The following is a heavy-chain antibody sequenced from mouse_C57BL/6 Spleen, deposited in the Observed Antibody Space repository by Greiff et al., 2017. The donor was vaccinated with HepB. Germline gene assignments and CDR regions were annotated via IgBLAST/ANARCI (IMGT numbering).Heavy chain of an antibody. CDR3: ARGLRYYFDY. CDR2: INYDGSST. J-gene: IGHJ2*01. CDR1: GFTFSDYY. D-gene: IGHD1-1*01. Sequence: DVQLVESEGGLVQPGSSMKLSCTASGFTFSDYYMAWVRQVPEKGLEWVANINYDGSSTYYLDSLKSRFIISRDNAKNILYLQMSSLKSEDTATYYCARGLRYYFDYWGQGTTLTVSS. V-gene: IGHV5-16*01.